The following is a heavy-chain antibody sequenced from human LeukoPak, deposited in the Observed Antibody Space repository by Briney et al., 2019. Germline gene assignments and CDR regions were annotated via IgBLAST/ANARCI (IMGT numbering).Heavy chain of an antibody. D-gene: IGHD3-10*01. CDR2: INNVGSHI. J-gene: IGHJ4*02. CDR3: ARDFAWFGELLFQYFDY. CDR1: GFTFSSSA. V-gene: IGHV3-21*04. Sequence: GGSLRLSCAASGFTFSSSAMNWVRQAPGKGLEWVSSINNVGSHIYYADSVKGRFTISRDNAKNSLYLQMNSLRAEDTAVYYCARDFAWFGELLFQYFDYWGQGTLVTVSS.